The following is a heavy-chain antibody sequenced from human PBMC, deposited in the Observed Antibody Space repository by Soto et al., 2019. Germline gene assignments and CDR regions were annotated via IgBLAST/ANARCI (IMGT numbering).Heavy chain of an antibody. V-gene: IGHV1-3*01. Sequence: ASVKVSCQASGYTFTSYAMHWVRQAPGQRLEWMGWINAGNGNTKYSQKFQGRVTITRDTSASTAYMELSSLRFEDTAVYYCVRSEGSGGTRLKANPPGDYWGQGTLVTVSS. CDR3: VRSEGSGGTRLKANPPGDY. CDR2: INAGNGNT. J-gene: IGHJ4*02. D-gene: IGHD2-15*01. CDR1: GYTFTSYA.